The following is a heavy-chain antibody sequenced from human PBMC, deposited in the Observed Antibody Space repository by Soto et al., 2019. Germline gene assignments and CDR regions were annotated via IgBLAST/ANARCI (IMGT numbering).Heavy chain of an antibody. CDR2: ISAYNGNT. D-gene: IGHD2-15*01. V-gene: IGHV1-18*01. CDR1: GYTLTSYG. Sequence: QLVQSGAEVKKPGASVKVSCKASGYTLTSYGITWVRQAPGQGLEWMGWISAYNGNTNYAQNFQGRVTMTTDSSTSTAYMELRSLRSDDTAVYYCARRSGGFYREVIDYWGQGTLITVSS. CDR3: ARRSGGFYREVIDY. J-gene: IGHJ4*02.